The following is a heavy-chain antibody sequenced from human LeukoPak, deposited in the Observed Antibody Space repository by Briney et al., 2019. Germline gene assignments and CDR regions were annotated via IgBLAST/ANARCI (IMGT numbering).Heavy chain of an antibody. D-gene: IGHD3-9*01. CDR1: GGSISSYW. Sequence: SETLSLTCTVSGGSISSYWWSWIRQPPGKGLEWIGYVFDSGSTNYNPSLKSRVTISVDTSKNQFSLKLNSVTAADTAVYYCASGDWFTIYWGQGTLVTVSS. J-gene: IGHJ4*02. CDR3: ASGDWFTIY. V-gene: IGHV4-59*12. CDR2: VFDSGST.